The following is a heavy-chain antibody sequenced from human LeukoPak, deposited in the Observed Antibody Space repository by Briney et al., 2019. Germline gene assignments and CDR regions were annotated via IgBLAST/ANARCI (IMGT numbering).Heavy chain of an antibody. CDR1: GFTFSSYA. CDR2: ISGSGGST. J-gene: IGHJ4*02. V-gene: IGHV3-23*01. Sequence: PGGSLRLSCAASGFTFSSYAMSWVRQAPGKGLEWVSAISGSGGSTYYADSVKGRFTISRDNSKNTLYLQMNSLRAYDTAVYYCAKASHFYPSGGGSHEPFDYWGQGTLVTVSS. CDR3: AKASHFYPSGGGSHEPFDY. D-gene: IGHD2-15*01.